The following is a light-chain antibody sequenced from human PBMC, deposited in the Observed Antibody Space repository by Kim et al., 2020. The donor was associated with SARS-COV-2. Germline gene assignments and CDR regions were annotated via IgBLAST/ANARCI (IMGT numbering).Light chain of an antibody. Sequence: SSELTQDPAVSVALGQTVRITCQGDSLRNYYASWYQQKPGQTPILVIYNKNDRPSGIPDRFSGSSSANTASLTITGAQAEDEADYYCSSRDNSRYQWMFG. CDR1: SLRNYY. CDR2: NKN. CDR3: SSRDNSRYQWM. J-gene: IGLJ3*02. V-gene: IGLV3-19*01.